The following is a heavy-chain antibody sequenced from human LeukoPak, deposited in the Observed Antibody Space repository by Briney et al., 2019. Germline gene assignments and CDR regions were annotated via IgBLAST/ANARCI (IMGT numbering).Heavy chain of an antibody. CDR3: ARDRGSIAVAGGFFDI. V-gene: IGHV1-46*01. CDR1: GYTFTSYY. Sequence: ASVKVSCKASGYTFTSYYMHWVRQAPGQGLEWMGIINPSGGSTSYAQKFQGRVTMTRDTSTCTVYMELSSLRSEDTAVYYCARDRGSIAVAGGFFDIWGQGTMVTVSS. J-gene: IGHJ3*02. D-gene: IGHD6-19*01. CDR2: INPSGGST.